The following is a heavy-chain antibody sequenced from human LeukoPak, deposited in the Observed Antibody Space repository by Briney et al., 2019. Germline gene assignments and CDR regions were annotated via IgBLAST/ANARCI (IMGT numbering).Heavy chain of an antibody. J-gene: IGHJ1*01. V-gene: IGHV3-9*01. Sequence: PGGSLRLSCAASGFTFDDFAMHWVRQAPGKGLEWVSGISWNSGGIGYADSVKGRFTISRDNAKNSLYLQMNGLRPEDTAFYYCARDDYNTLGYNFHHWGQGTLVTVSS. CDR2: ISWNSGGI. CDR1: GFTFDDFA. D-gene: IGHD1-1*01. CDR3: ARDDYNTLGYNFHH.